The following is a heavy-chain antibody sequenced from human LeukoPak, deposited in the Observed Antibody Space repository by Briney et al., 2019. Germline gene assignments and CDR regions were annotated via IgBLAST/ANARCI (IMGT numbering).Heavy chain of an antibody. CDR2: ISSSGSTI. J-gene: IGHJ4*02. CDR3: ARRIVAMIAQYYFDY. CDR1: GFTFSDYY. D-gene: IGHD5-12*01. Sequence: GGSLRLSCAASGFTFSDYYMSWIRQAPGKGLEWVSYISSSGSTIYYADSVKGRFTISRDNAKNSLYLQMNSLRAEDTAVYYCARRIVAMIAQYYFDYWGQGTLVTVSS. V-gene: IGHV3-11*04.